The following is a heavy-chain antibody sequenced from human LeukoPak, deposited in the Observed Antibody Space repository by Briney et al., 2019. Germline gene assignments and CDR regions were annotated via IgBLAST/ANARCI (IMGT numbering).Heavy chain of an antibody. J-gene: IGHJ4*02. CDR3: ARGNYGSGSYSFSFGY. CDR1: GGSFSGYY. Sequence: SETLSLTCAVYGGSFSGYYWSWIRQPPGKGLEWIGEINHSGSTNYNPSLKSRVTISVDTSKNQFSLKLSSVTAADTAVYYRARGNYGSGSYSFSFGYWGQGTLVTVSS. CDR2: INHSGST. D-gene: IGHD3-10*01. V-gene: IGHV4-34*01.